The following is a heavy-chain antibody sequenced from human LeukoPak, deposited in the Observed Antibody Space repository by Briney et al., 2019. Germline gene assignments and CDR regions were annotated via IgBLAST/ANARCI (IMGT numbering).Heavy chain of an antibody. CDR1: GGSISSGGYS. D-gene: IGHD1-26*01. CDR2: IYHSGST. Sequence: SETLSLTCAVSGGSISSGGYSWSWIRQPPGKGLEWIGYIYHSGSTYYNPSLKSRVTISVDRSKNQFSLKLSSVTAADTAVYYCANIVGGWFDPWGQGTLVTVSS. CDR3: ANIVGGWFDP. V-gene: IGHV4-30-2*01. J-gene: IGHJ5*02.